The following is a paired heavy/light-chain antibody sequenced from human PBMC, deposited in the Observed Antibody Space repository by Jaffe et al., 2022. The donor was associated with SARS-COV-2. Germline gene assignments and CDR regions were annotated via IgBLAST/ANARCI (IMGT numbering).Heavy chain of an antibody. CDR3: AHRLTSRGLDPPFDL. CDR2: IFWDDDK. V-gene: IGHV2-5*02. D-gene: IGHD3-10*01. CDR1: GFSLTTSGEA. Sequence: QITLQESGPALVKPTQTLTLTCTFSGFSLTTSGEAVAWIRQPPGKGLQYLALIFWDDDKHFSPSLKSRLSIAKDTTKSQVVLTLTNVDPVDTATYYCAHRLTSRGLDPPFDLWGQGTLVTVSS. J-gene: IGHJ5*02.
Light chain of an antibody. V-gene: IGLV3-21*04. Sequence: SYVLTQAPSVSVAPGETARIPCAGDNIGSKSVHWYQQKPGQAPVVVIYYDRDRPSGIPERFSGSISGNTATLTISMVDVGDEADYYCQVFDFSGDFGSDRVFGGGTRLTVL. J-gene: IGLJ3*02. CDR1: NIGSKS. CDR3: QVFDFSGDFGSDRV. CDR2: YDR.